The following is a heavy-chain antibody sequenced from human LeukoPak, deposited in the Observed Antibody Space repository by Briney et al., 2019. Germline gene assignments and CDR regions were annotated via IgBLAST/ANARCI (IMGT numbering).Heavy chain of an antibody. CDR3: ARGSGYSSSWYYFDY. CDR2: INSDGNST. J-gene: IGHJ4*02. CDR1: GFTFSSYW. V-gene: IGHV3-74*01. D-gene: IGHD6-13*01. Sequence: PGGSLRLSCAASGFTFSSYWMHWVRQAPGKGLVWGSRINSDGNSTSYADSVKGRFTISRDNAKNTLYLQMNSLRAEDTAVYYCARGSGYSSSWYYFDYWGQGTLVTVSS.